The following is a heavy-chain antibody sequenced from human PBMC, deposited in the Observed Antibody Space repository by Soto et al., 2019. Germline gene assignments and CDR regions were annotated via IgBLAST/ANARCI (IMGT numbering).Heavy chain of an antibody. CDR2: IIPILGIA. CDR3: ARSIVVVTALDY. D-gene: IGHD2-21*02. CDR1: GGTFSSYT. V-gene: IGHV1-69*02. Sequence: QVQLVQSGAEVKKPGSSVKVSCKASGGTFSSYTISWVRQAPGQGLEWMGRIIPILGIANYAQKFQGRVTITRDTSASTAYMELSSLISEDTAVYYCARSIVVVTALDYWGQGTLVTVSS. J-gene: IGHJ4*02.